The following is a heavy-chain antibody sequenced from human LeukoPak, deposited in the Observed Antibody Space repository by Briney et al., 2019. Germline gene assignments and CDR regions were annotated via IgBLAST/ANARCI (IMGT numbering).Heavy chain of an antibody. CDR1: GFTFSSYA. CDR3: ARGEGYYGSGGSNGMDV. CDR2: ISSNGGST. D-gene: IGHD3-10*01. J-gene: IGHJ6*02. Sequence: GGSLRLSCSASGFTFSSYAMHWVRQAPGKGLEYVSAISSNGGSTYYADSVKGRFTISRDNSKNTLYLQMSSLRAEDTAVYYCARGEGYYGSGGSNGMDVWGQGTTVTVSS. V-gene: IGHV3-64D*06.